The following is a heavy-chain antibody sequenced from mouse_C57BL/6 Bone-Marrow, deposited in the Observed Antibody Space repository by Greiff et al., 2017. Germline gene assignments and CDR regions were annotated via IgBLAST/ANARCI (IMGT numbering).Heavy chain of an antibody. CDR3: ARDHYYGSSLYYFDY. J-gene: IGHJ2*01. CDR1: GYTFTSYG. V-gene: IGHV1-81*01. CDR2: IYPRSGNT. D-gene: IGHD1-1*01. Sequence: QVQLQQSGAELARPGASVKLSCKASGYTFTSYGISWVKQRTGQGLEWIGEIYPRSGNTYYNEKFKGKATLTADKSSSTAYMELRSLTSEYSAVYFCARDHYYGSSLYYFDYWGQGTTLTVSS.